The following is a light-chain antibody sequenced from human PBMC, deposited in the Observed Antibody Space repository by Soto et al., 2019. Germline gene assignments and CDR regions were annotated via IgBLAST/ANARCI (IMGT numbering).Light chain of an antibody. CDR1: QVLVYSDGDTY. CDR2: QVS. CDR3: MQNTHWHIT. J-gene: IGKJ5*01. Sequence: DVVMTHSPLSLPVTLLHPASISFRSSQVLVYSDGDTYLSWFQQRPGQSPRSLLSQVSNRESGVNDRFSGSGSGNDFTMKISSVEADDVEVYYCMQNTHWHITCGKGTRLEIK. V-gene: IGKV2-30*01.